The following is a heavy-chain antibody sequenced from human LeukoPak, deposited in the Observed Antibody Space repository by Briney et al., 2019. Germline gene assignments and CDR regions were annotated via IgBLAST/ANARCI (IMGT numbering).Heavy chain of an antibody. Sequence: ASVKVSCKASGYTFTGYYMHWVRQAPGQGLEWMGWINPNSGGTNYAQKFQGRVTMTRDTSISTAYMELSRLRSDDTAVYYCARGYYDFWSGYLDAFDIWGQGTMVTVSS. D-gene: IGHD3-3*01. CDR1: GYTFTGYY. J-gene: IGHJ3*02. CDR2: INPNSGGT. CDR3: ARGYYDFWSGYLDAFDI. V-gene: IGHV1-2*02.